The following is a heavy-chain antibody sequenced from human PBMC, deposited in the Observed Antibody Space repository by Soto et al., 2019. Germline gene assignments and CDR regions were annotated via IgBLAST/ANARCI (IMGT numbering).Heavy chain of an antibody. J-gene: IGHJ5*02. V-gene: IGHV1-69*13. CDR3: ARAPAHDDSSGYPTPTYNWFDP. Sequence: EASVKVSCKASGGTFSSYAISWVRQAPGQGLEWMGGIIPIFGTANYAQKFQGRVTITADESTSTAYMELSSLRSEDTAVYYCARAPAHDDSSGYPTPTYNWFDPWGQGTLVTVSS. CDR1: GGTFSSYA. CDR2: IIPIFGTA. D-gene: IGHD3-22*01.